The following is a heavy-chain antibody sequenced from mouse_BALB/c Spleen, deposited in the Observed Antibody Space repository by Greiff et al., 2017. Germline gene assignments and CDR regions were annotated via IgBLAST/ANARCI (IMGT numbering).Heavy chain of an antibody. CDR1: GFTFSSYA. CDR2: ISSGGST. Sequence: EVKVVESGGGLVKPGGSLKLSCAASGFTFSSYAMSWVRQTPEKRLEWVASISSGGSTYYPDSVKGRFTISRDNARNILYLQMSSLRSEDTAMYYCARRGDYRYNYAMDYWGQGTSVTVSS. CDR3: ARRGDYRYNYAMDY. D-gene: IGHD2-14*01. J-gene: IGHJ4*01. V-gene: IGHV5-6-5*01.